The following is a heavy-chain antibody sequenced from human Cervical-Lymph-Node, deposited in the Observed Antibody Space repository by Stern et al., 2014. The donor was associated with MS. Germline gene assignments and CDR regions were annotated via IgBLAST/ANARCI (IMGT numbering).Heavy chain of an antibody. V-gene: IGHV1-69*01. CDR3: ARGWSYDILTGYSY. D-gene: IGHD3-9*01. Sequence: VQLVESGAEVKKPGSSVKVSCKASGDTFSNYAISWVRQAPGQGLEWMGGIIPSFGRPNYAQYFQDRVKITTDASTSTVYMELSSLRSEDTAVYYCARGWSYDILTGYSYWGQGTLVTVSS. CDR1: GDTFSNYA. J-gene: IGHJ4*02. CDR2: IIPSFGRP.